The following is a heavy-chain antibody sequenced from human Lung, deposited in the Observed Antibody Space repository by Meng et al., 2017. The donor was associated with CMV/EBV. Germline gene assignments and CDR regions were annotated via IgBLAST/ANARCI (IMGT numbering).Heavy chain of an antibody. J-gene: IGHJ4*02. D-gene: IGHD1-14*01. CDR3: AKDIKHTLTSSFDY. V-gene: IGHV3-9*03. CDR1: GFTFADYA. Sequence: GGSLRPSCAASGFTFADYAMHWVRQVPGKGLEWVSGINWNSGSIDYVDSVKGRFTISRDNAKNSLYLQMNSLRVEDMALYYCAKDIKHTLTSSFDYWCQGTLVXVSS. CDR2: INWNSGSI.